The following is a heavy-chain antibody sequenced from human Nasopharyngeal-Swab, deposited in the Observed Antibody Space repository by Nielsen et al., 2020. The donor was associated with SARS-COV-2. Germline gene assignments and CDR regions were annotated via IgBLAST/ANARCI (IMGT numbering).Heavy chain of an antibody. CDR3: ARERGGGYGDY. D-gene: IGHD5-12*01. V-gene: IGHV3-21*01. Sequence: GGSLRLSCAASGFTFGTSVMSWVRQAPGKGLEWVSSISGSGGDIHYADSVRGRFTISRDNAKNSLYLQMNSLTAEDTTVYYCARERGGGYGDYWGQGTLVTVSS. CDR1: GFTFGTSV. J-gene: IGHJ4*02. CDR2: ISGSGGDI.